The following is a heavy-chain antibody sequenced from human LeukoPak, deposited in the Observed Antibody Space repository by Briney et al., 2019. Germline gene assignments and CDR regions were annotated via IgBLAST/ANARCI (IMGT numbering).Heavy chain of an antibody. Sequence: PGGSLRLSCAASGFTFSSYAMSWVRQAPGKGLEWVSAISGSGGSTYYADSVKGRFTISRDNSKNTLYLQMNSLRAEDTAVYYCAKLAQDDSSGQGGVDYWGQGTLVTVSS. CDR3: AKLAQDDSSGQGGVDY. CDR2: ISGSGGST. D-gene: IGHD3-22*01. V-gene: IGHV3-23*01. CDR1: GFTFSSYA. J-gene: IGHJ4*02.